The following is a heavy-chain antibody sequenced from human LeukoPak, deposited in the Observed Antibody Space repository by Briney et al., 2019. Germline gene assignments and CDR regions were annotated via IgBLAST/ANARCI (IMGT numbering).Heavy chain of an antibody. V-gene: IGHV1-69*04. CDR2: IIPILGIA. CDR3: ARDEDYYDSSGYYARWFDP. J-gene: IGHJ5*02. CDR1: GYTFTGYY. D-gene: IGHD3-22*01. Sequence: SVKVSRKASGYTFTGYYMHWVRQAPGQGLEWMGRIIPILGIANYAQKFQGRVTITADKSTSTAYMELSSLRSEDTAVYYCARDEDYYDSSGYYARWFDPWGQGTLVTVSS.